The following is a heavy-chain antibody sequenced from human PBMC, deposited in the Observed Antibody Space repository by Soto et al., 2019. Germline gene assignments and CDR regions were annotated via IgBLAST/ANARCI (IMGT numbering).Heavy chain of an antibody. D-gene: IGHD1-26*01. CDR1: GFTFSSYG. V-gene: IGHV3-33*01. CDR2: IWYDGSNK. CDR3: ARGLVGATLGHFDY. Sequence: QVQLVESGGGVVQPGRSLRLSCAASGFTFSSYGMHWVRQAPGKGLEWVAVIWYDGSNKYYADSVKGRFTISRDNSKNTLYLQMNSRRAEDTAVYYCARGLVGATLGHFDYWGQGTLVTVSS. J-gene: IGHJ4*02.